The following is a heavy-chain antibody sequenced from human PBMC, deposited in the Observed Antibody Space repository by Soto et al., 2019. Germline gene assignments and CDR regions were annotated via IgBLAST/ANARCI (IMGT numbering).Heavy chain of an antibody. CDR2: IYSGGST. V-gene: IGHV3-66*01. CDR3: ARTCSGGTCSFDE. CDR1: GFTVSSNY. D-gene: IGHD2-15*01. J-gene: IGHJ4*02. Sequence: GGSLRLSCAASGFTVSSNYMSWVRQAPGKGLEWVSVIYSGGSTYYADSVKGRFTISRDNSENTLYLQMNSLRAEDTAVYYCARTCSGGTCSFDEWGQGTRVTVAS.